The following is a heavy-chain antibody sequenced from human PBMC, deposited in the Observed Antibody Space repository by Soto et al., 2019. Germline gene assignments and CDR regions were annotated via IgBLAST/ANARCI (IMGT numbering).Heavy chain of an antibody. J-gene: IGHJ3*02. V-gene: IGHV4-31*03. CDR1: GGCISSGGYY. CDR3: ARESRSGAFDI. D-gene: IGHD2-2*01. CDR2: IYFSGST. Sequence: SETLSLTCSVSGGCISSGGYYWSLFLQHPGKGLEWIGYIYFSGSTYYNPSLKSRVTISLDKSKNQCSLKISSVTAADTAVYYCARESRSGAFDIWGQGTMVTVSS.